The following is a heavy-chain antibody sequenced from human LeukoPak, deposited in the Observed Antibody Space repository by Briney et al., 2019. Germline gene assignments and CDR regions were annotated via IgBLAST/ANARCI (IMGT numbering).Heavy chain of an antibody. D-gene: IGHD3-10*01. CDR2: ISYDGSNK. CDR1: GFTFSSYG. Sequence: HPGGSLRLSCVVSGFTFSSYGMHWVRQAPGKGLEWVAVISYDGSNKYYADSVKGRFTISRDNSKNTLYLQMNSLRAEDTAVYYCARSWPYLISYWGQGTPVTVSS. J-gene: IGHJ4*02. V-gene: IGHV3-30*03. CDR3: ARSWPYLISY.